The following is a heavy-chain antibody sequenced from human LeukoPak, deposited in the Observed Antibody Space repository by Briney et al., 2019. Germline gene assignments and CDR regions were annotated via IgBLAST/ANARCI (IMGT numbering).Heavy chain of an antibody. CDR3: ARKAYGDHDY. Sequence: ASVKVSCKASGGTFSSYAISWVRQAPGPGLEWMGRIIPIFGTANYAQKFQGRVTITTDESTSTAYMELSSLRSEDTAVYYCARKAYGDHDYWGQGTLVTVSS. CDR1: GGTFSSYA. CDR2: IIPIFGTA. J-gene: IGHJ4*02. V-gene: IGHV1-69*05. D-gene: IGHD4-17*01.